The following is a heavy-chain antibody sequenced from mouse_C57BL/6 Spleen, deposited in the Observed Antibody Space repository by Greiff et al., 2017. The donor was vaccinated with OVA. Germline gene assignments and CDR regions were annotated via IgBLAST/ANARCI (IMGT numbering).Heavy chain of an antibody. V-gene: IGHV1-55*01. D-gene: IGHD1-1*01. CDR3: AREFDHYGSSYEDYAMDY. J-gene: IGHJ4*01. CDR2: IYPGSGST. CDR1: GYTFTSYW. Sequence: VQLQQPGAELVKPGASVKMSCKASGYTFTSYWITWVKQRPGQGLEWIGDIYPGSGSTNYNEKFKSKATLTVDTSSSTAYMQLSSLTSEDSAVYYCAREFDHYGSSYEDYAMDYWGKGTSVTVSS.